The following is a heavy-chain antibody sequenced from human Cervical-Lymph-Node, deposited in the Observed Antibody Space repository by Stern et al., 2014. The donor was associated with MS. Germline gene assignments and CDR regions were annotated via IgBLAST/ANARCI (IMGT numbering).Heavy chain of an antibody. CDR3: ARGRGGNYRYYFDY. D-gene: IGHD4-23*01. Sequence: VQLVQSGEGLVKPGGSLRLSWAASGFTFSSYTLTGVRQAPGQGLAWVEPVRRVVSTITYADSLKGRFTIPKEHAKNSINLQMNSLRAEDTAVYCCARGRGGNYRYYFDYWGQGTLVTVSS. CDR2: VRRVVSTI. CDR1: GFTFSSYT. J-gene: IGHJ4*02. V-gene: IGHV3-21*01.